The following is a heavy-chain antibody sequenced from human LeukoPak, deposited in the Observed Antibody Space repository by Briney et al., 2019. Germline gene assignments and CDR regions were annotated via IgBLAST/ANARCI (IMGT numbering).Heavy chain of an antibody. CDR2: IYYSGST. J-gene: IGHJ4*02. CDR3: AGDYSSGWYTFDY. V-gene: IGHV4-59*01. CDR1: GGSISNYY. D-gene: IGHD6-19*01. Sequence: SETLSLTCTVSGGSISNYYWSWIRQPPGKGLEWIGYIYYSGSTNYNPSLKSRVTISVDTSKNQFSLKLSSVTAADTAVYYCAGDYSSGWYTFDYWGQGTLVTVSS.